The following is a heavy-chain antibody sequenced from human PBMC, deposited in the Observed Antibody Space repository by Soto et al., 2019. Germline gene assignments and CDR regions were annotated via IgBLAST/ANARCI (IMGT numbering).Heavy chain of an antibody. CDR2: ISGSGGST. J-gene: IGHJ4*02. Sequence: PGGSLRLSCAASGFTVSSYAMSWVRQAPGKGLGWVSAISGSGGSTYYADSVKGRFTISRDNSKNTLYLQMNSLRAEDTAVYYCAKDPRVLRYFDWLSPYFDYWGQGTLVTVPQ. V-gene: IGHV3-23*01. CDR1: GFTVSSYA. CDR3: AKDPRVLRYFDWLSPYFDY. D-gene: IGHD3-9*01.